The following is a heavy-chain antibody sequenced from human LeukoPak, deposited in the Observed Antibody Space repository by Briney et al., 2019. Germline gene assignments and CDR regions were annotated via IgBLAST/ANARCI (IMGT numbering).Heavy chain of an antibody. V-gene: IGHV1-8*01. CDR3: ARVRPSLDDDAFDV. Sequence: ASVKVSCKASGYTLTSYDINWVRQATGQGLEWMGWMNPNSGNTGYAQKFQGRVTMTRNTSISTAYMELSSLRSEDTAVYYCARVRPSLDDDAFDVWGQGTMVTVPS. CDR2: MNPNSGNT. CDR1: GYTLTSYD. J-gene: IGHJ3*01.